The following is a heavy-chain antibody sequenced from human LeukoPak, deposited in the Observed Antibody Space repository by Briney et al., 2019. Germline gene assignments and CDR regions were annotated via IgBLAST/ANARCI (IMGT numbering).Heavy chain of an antibody. D-gene: IGHD6-13*01. Sequence: SETLSLTCAVSGYSISSRNWWGWIRQSPGKGLEWIGYTYYRGSTYYNPSLESRVTMSLDASKNQLSLELSSVTAADTAVYYCARGRSISSWTPDPNWFDPWGQGTLVTVSS. CDR2: TYYRGST. J-gene: IGHJ5*02. CDR3: ARGRSISSWTPDPNWFDP. CDR1: GYSISSRNW. V-gene: IGHV4-28*03.